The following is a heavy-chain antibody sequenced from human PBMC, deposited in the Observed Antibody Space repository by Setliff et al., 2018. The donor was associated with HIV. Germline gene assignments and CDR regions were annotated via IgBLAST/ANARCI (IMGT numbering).Heavy chain of an antibody. Sequence: WASVKVSCKASGDTFTNFYIHWVRQAPGQGLEWLGMIKPSAGSTTYAQKFQGRVTMTSDTSTSTVYMDLSSLGSEDTAVYYCARGGHYTGSYLPRDYYMDVWGKGTTVTVSS. V-gene: IGHV1-46*01. D-gene: IGHD1-26*01. CDR2: IKPSAGST. J-gene: IGHJ6*03. CDR1: GDTFTNFY. CDR3: ARGGHYTGSYLPRDYYMDV.